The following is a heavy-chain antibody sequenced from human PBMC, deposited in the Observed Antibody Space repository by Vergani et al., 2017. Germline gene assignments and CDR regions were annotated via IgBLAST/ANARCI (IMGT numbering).Heavy chain of an antibody. D-gene: IGHD6-6*01. V-gene: IGHV4-59*01. CDR3: ARHGGLAYSSSVGRMHGMDV. J-gene: IGHJ6*02. CDR2: IYYSGST. Sequence: QVQLQESGPGLVKPSETLSLTCTVSGGSISSYYWSWIRQPPGKGLEWIGYIYYSGSTNYNPSLKSRVTISVDTSKNQFSLKLSSVTAADTAVYYCARHGGLAYSSSVGRMHGMDVWGQGTTVTVSS. CDR1: GGSISSYY.